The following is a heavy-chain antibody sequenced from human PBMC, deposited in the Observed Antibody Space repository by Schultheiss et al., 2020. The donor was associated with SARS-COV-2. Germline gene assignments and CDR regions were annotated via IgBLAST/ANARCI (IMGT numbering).Heavy chain of an antibody. V-gene: IGHV3-30*18. Sequence: GGSLRLSCAASGFTFSSHGMHWVRQAPGKGLEWVALISSDGSNKYYADSVKGRFTISRDNSKNTLYLQMNSLRAEDTAVYYCAKDRWSPDCSGGSCPSWALGHYYYYGMDVWGQGTTVTVSS. CDR3: AKDRWSPDCSGGSCPSWALGHYYYYGMDV. CDR1: GFTFSSHG. CDR2: ISSDGSNK. D-gene: IGHD2-15*01. J-gene: IGHJ6*02.